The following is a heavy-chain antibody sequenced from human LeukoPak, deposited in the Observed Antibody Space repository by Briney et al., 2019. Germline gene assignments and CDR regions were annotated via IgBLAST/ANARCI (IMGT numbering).Heavy chain of an antibody. V-gene: IGHV4-59*08. CDR1: GDSISTYY. CDR3: ARHGPLYDIWSAQFYFDH. Sequence: PSETLSLTCTVSGDSISTYYWSWIRQPPGKRLEWIGYIYFSGTTNYNPSLKSRVTISVDTSKNQFSLRLSSVTAADTALYYCARHGPLYDIWSAQFYFDHWGQGTLVTVSS. CDR2: IYFSGTT. D-gene: IGHD3-3*01. J-gene: IGHJ4*02.